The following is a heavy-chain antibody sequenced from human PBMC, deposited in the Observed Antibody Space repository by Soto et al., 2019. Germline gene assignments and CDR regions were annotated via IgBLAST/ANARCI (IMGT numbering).Heavy chain of an antibody. D-gene: IGHD5-18*01. CDR3: ARGIQLWPEFDY. CDR1: GVSISSGDYY. V-gene: IGHV4-30-4*01. Sequence: TLCLTCTVSGVSISSGDYYWIWIRQPPGKGLEWIGYIYYSGSTYYNPSLKSRVTISVDTSKNQFSLKLSSVTAADTAVYYCARGIQLWPEFDYWGQGTLVTVSS. CDR2: IYYSGST. J-gene: IGHJ4*02.